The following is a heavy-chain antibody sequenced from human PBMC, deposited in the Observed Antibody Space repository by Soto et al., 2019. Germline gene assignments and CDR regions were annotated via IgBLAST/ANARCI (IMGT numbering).Heavy chain of an antibody. CDR3: ASLVGYCSGGSCYGQENKRRSPHDAFDI. CDR2: IIPILGIA. J-gene: IGHJ3*02. D-gene: IGHD2-15*01. Sequence: SVKVSCKASGGTFSSYTISWVRQAPGQGLEWMGRIIPILGIANYAQKFQGRVTITADKSTSTAYMELSSLRSEDTAVYYCASLVGYCSGGSCYGQENKRRSPHDAFDIWGQGTMVTVS. CDR1: GGTFSSYT. V-gene: IGHV1-69*02.